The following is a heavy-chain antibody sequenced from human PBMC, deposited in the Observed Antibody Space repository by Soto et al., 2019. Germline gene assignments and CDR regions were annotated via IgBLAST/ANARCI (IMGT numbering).Heavy chain of an antibody. CDR1: GFTFSNAW. CDR2: IKSKTDGGTT. Sequence: GGSLRLSCAASGFTFSNAWMNWVRQAPGKGPEWVGRIKSKTDGGTTDYAAPVKGRFTISRDDSKNTLYLQMNSLKTEDTAVYYCTTDKGGCSSTSCYNYYYYGMDVWGQGTTVTVSS. CDR3: TTDKGGCSSTSCYNYYYYGMDV. J-gene: IGHJ6*02. V-gene: IGHV3-15*07. D-gene: IGHD2-2*01.